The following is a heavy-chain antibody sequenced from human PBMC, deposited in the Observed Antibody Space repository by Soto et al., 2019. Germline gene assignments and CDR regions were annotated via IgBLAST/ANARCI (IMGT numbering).Heavy chain of an antibody. Sequence: EVQLLESGGGLVLRGGSLKLSCVASGFAFDTYVMNWVRQAPGKGLGWVAGMSGSHDNHNIYYIDSVRGRFTISRDNSKSTLYLDLSRLGADDTAVYYCAKGKNILEGPGVIDYCGQGTLVTVSS. CDR2: MSGSHDNHNI. D-gene: IGHD2-2*01. CDR3: AKGKNILEGPGVIDY. CDR1: GFAFDTYV. J-gene: IGHJ4*02. V-gene: IGHV3-23*01.